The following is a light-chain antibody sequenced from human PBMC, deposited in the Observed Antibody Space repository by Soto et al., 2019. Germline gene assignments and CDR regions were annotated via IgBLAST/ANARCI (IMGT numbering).Light chain of an antibody. CDR1: QSISIY. J-gene: IGKJ2*01. V-gene: IGKV1-39*01. CDR2: GAS. Sequence: DIQMTQSPSSLSASVGDRVTITCRASQSISIYLNWYQQKPGKAPKLLIYGASSLQSGVPSRFSGSGSGTHFTLIISSLQPEDFATYYCQQSYSTPYTFGQGNNVEIK. CDR3: QQSYSTPYT.